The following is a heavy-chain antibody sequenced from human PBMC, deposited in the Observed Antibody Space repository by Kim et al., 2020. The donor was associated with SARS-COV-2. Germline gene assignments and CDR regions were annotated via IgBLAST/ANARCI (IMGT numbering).Heavy chain of an antibody. Sequence: GGSLRLSCAASGFTFSSYWMSWVRQAPGKGLEWVANIKQDGSEKYYVDSVKGRFTISRDNAKNSLYLQMNSLRAEDTAVYYCARREGYSSSWRSAPRYYFDYWGQGTLVTVSS. CDR1: GFTFSSYW. D-gene: IGHD6-13*01. J-gene: IGHJ4*02. V-gene: IGHV3-7*03. CDR2: IKQDGSEK. CDR3: ARREGYSSSWRSAPRYYFDY.